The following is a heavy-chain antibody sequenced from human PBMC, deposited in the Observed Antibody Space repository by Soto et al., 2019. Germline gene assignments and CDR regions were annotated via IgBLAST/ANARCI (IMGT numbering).Heavy chain of an antibody. D-gene: IGHD5-12*01. CDR3: ASSRDIYGAFCAHFDH. V-gene: IGHV6-1*01. J-gene: IGHJ4*02. CDR1: GDSVSSNSAA. CDR2: TYYRSKWYN. Sequence: SQTLSLTCAISGDSVSSNSAAWNWIRQSPSRGLEWLGRTYYRSKWYNDYAVSVKSRITINPDTSKNQISLQLNSVTPEDTAVYYCASSRDIYGAFCAHFDHWGLGILVTVFS.